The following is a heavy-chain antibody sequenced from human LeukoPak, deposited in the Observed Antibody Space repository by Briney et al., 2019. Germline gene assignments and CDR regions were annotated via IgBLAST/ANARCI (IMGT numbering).Heavy chain of an antibody. J-gene: IGHJ6*02. D-gene: IGHD2-15*01. V-gene: IGHV1-8*01. CDR2: MNPNSGNT. CDR3: ARGGYCSGGSCYSFPYYYYYYGMDV. Sequence: ASVKVSCKASGYTFTSYDISWVRQATGQGLEWMGWMNPNSGNTGYAQKFQGRVTMTRNTSISTAYMELSSLRSEDTAVYYCARGGYCSGGSCYSFPYYYYYYGMDVWGQGTTVTVSS. CDR1: GYTFTSYD.